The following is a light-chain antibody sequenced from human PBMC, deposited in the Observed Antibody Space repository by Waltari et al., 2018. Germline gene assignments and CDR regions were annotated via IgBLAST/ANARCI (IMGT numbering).Light chain of an antibody. CDR3: QKSYGLST. Sequence: DIQVTQSPSSLSASVGDTVTITCRASQGMNSWLAWYQQKPGQPPKLLIYWASTRESGVPDRFSGSGSGTDFTLTISSLQAEDVAVYYCQKSYGLSTFGQGTKVEIK. CDR1: QGMNSW. CDR2: WAS. J-gene: IGKJ1*01. V-gene: IGKV1-27*01.